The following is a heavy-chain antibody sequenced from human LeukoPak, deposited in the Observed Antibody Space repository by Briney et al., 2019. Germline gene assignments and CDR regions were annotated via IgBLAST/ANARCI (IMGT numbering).Heavy chain of an antibody. D-gene: IGHD3-3*01. CDR1: GFALTNYV. J-gene: IGHJ6*03. CDR3: AKGPNSDFWSGYSHYMDV. V-gene: IGHV3-23*01. Sequence: GSLRLSCAASGFALTNYVLNWVRQAPGKGLEWVSGISGSGGSTYYAASVRGRFTISRDSSKNTLFLQMNSLRAEDTAAYYCAKGPNSDFWSGYSHYMDVWGKGTTVTVSS. CDR2: ISGSGGST.